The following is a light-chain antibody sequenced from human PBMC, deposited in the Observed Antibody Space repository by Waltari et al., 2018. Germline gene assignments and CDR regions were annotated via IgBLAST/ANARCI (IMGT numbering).Light chain of an antibody. Sequence: QSVLTQPPSASGTPGQRVTISCSGSRSNIGRNYVYWYQQLPGQAPKLLIYRNNQRPSGVPDRFSGSKSGTSASLAISGLRSEDEADYYCAAWDDSLSGRVFGGGTKVTVL. J-gene: IGLJ3*02. V-gene: IGLV1-47*01. CDR3: AAWDDSLSGRV. CDR1: RSNIGRNY. CDR2: RNN.